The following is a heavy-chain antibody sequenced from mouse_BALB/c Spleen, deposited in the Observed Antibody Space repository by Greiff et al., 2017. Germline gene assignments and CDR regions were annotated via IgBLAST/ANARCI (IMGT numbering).Heavy chain of an antibody. CDR2: IWRGGST. CDR3: AKNGYYGRGDAMDY. J-gene: IGHJ4*01. Sequence: QVQLKQSGPSLVQPSQSLSITCTVSGFSLTSYGVHWVRQSPGKGLEWLGVIWRGGSTDYNAAFMSRLSITKDNSKSQVFFKMNSLQADDTAIYYCAKNGYYGRGDAMDYWGQGTSVTVSS. D-gene: IGHD1-1*01. CDR1: GFSLTSYG. V-gene: IGHV2-5-1*01.